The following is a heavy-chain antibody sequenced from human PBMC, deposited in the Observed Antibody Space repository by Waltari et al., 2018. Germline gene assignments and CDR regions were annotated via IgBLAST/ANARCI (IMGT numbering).Heavy chain of an antibody. CDR3: AREGVGATTNLLDY. V-gene: IGHV4-59*01. J-gene: IGHJ4*02. Sequence: QVQLQESGPGLVKPSETLSLTCTVSGGSISSYYWSWIRQPPGKGLEWIGYIYYSGSTNYNPSLKSRVTISVDTSKNQFSLKLSSVTAADTAVYYFAREGVGATTNLLDYWGQGTLVTVSS. CDR2: IYYSGST. D-gene: IGHD1-26*01. CDR1: GGSISSYY.